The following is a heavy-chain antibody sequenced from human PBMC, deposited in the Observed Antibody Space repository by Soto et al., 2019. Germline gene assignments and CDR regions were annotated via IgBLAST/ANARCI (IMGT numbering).Heavy chain of an antibody. CDR2: IYPDDSDT. Sequence: PGESLKISCQASGYSFSNFWIAWVRQMPGEGLEWLGIIYPDDSDTRYSPSFLGQVTISADKSIKTTYLQWSSLKGSDTAIYFCASSVLVTSTMNYFDLWGQGTLVTVSS. V-gene: IGHV5-51*01. J-gene: IGHJ4*02. D-gene: IGHD2-8*02. CDR3: ASSVLVTSTMNYFDL. CDR1: GYSFSNFW.